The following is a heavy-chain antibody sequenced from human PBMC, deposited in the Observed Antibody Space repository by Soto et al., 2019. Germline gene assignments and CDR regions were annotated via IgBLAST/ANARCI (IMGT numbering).Heavy chain of an antibody. Sequence: GGSLRLSCTASGFTFRNYVMSWVRQAPGRGLEWVSAISVSGGSTFYADSVKGRFTISRDNSKNTLYLQMNSLRAEDTAVYYCAREIAAAGLDYWGQGTLVTVSS. CDR1: GFTFRNYV. J-gene: IGHJ4*02. CDR3: AREIAAAGLDY. V-gene: IGHV3-23*01. CDR2: ISVSGGST. D-gene: IGHD6-13*01.